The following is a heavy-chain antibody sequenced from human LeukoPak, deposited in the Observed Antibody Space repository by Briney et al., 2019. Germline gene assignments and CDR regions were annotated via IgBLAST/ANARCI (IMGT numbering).Heavy chain of an antibody. CDR1: GFRFNTYA. V-gene: IGHV3-33*08. J-gene: IGHJ4*02. CDR2: IWYDGSNK. CDR3: ARVSDYSNYFDY. Sequence: PGGSLRLSCAASGFRFNTYAMVWVRQAPGKGLEWVAVIWYDGSNKYYADSVKGRFTISRDNSKNTLYLQMNSLRAEDTAVYYCARVSDYSNYFDYWGQGTLVTVSS. D-gene: IGHD4-11*01.